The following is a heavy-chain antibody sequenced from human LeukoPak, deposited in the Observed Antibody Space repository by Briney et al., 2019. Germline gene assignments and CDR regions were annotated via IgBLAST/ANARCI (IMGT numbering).Heavy chain of an antibody. D-gene: IGHD5-18*01. Sequence: SETLSLTCAVYGGSFSGYYWSWIRQPPGKGLEWIGEINHSGSTNYNPSPKSRVTISVDTSKNQFSLKLSSVTAADTAVYYCARRTDTAIPYDYWGQGTLVTVSS. J-gene: IGHJ4*02. CDR2: INHSGST. V-gene: IGHV4-34*01. CDR3: ARRTDTAIPYDY. CDR1: GGSFSGYY.